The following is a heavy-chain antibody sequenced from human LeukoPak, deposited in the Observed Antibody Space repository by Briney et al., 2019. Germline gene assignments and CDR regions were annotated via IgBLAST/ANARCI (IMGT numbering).Heavy chain of an antibody. Sequence: PGGSLRLSCAASAFTFSSYGMHWVRQAPGKGLEWVAVISYDGSDKYYADSVKGRFTISRDNSKNTLYLQMNSLRSEDTAVYYCARGSAAAGFDYYYYYMDVWGKGTTVTISS. D-gene: IGHD6-13*01. CDR2: ISYDGSDK. CDR1: AFTFSSYG. V-gene: IGHV3-30*03. J-gene: IGHJ6*03. CDR3: ARGSAAAGFDYYYYYMDV.